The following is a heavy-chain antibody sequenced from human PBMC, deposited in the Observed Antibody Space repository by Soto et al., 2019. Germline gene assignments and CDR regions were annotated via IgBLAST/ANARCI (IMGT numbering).Heavy chain of an antibody. V-gene: IGHV4-31*03. CDR2: IYYSGIT. J-gene: IGHJ6*02. CDR3: ARDGVPEYYDFGSGYTNPTLGMDV. CDR1: GGSISSGGYY. D-gene: IGHD3-3*01. Sequence: PSETLSLTCTVSGGSISSGGYYWSWIRQHPGQGLEWIGYIYYSGITYYNPSLKSRVTISVDTSKNQFSLKLSSVTAADTAVYYCARDGVPEYYDFGSGYTNPTLGMDVWGQGTPVTVSS.